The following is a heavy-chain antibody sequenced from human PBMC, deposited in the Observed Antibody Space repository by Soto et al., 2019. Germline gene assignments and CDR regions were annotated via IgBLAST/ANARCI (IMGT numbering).Heavy chain of an antibody. CDR1: GGTFSSYA. CDR2: IIPIFGTA. Sequence: GASVKVSFKASGGTFSSYAISWVRQAPGQGLEWMGGIIPIFGTANYAQKFQGRVTITADESTSTAYMELSSLRSEDTAVYYCARGMGYYYDSSGYKGWGQGTLVTVSS. CDR3: ARGMGYYYDSSGYKG. D-gene: IGHD3-22*01. J-gene: IGHJ4*02. V-gene: IGHV1-69*13.